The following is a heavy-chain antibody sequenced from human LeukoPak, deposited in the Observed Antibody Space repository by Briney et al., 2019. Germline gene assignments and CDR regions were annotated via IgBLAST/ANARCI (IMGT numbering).Heavy chain of an antibody. CDR1: GYTFSNYG. J-gene: IGHJ4*01. V-gene: IGHV1-18*01. CDR2: ITAYNGNR. Sequence: ASVKVSCKTSGYTFSNYGISWVRQAPGQGLEWMGWITAYNGNRLYAQRFQGRITLTTDTSTSTSYMELRSLEYDDTAIYYCARDNDKVVDHWGQGTLVTISS. CDR3: ARDNDKVVDH. D-gene: IGHD1-1*01.